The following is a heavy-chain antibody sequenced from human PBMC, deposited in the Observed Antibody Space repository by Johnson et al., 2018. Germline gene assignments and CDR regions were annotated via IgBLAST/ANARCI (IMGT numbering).Heavy chain of an antibody. CDR1: GGSITSHY. D-gene: IGHD3-10*01. V-gene: IGHV4-4*07. Sequence: QVQLQESGPGLVKPSETLSLTCNVSGGSITSHYWSWIRQPAGKGLEWIGRISTTGQSYYNPSLNSRITMSVDTSENQFFLRLRSVTAADTAIYYWAGDIIVAALRWGIDVWGQGTTVTVSS. CDR2: ISTTGQS. CDR3: AGDIIVAALRWGIDV. J-gene: IGHJ6*02.